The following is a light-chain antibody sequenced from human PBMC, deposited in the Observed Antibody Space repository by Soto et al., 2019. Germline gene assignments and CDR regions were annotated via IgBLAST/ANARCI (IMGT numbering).Light chain of an antibody. CDR3: QQYNSYPLR. CDR2: AAS. V-gene: IGKV1-8*01. Sequence: AIRMTQSPSSFSASTGDRVTITCRASQGISSYFAWYQQKPGKAPQLLIYAASTLKSGVPSRFSGSGSGTDFTLTTSCLQSEDFATYYCQQYNSYPLRFGQGTRVDIK. CDR1: QGISSY. J-gene: IGKJ1*01.